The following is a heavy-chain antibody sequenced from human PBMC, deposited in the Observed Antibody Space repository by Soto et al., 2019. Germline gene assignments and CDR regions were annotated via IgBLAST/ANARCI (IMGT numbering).Heavy chain of an antibody. CDR3: AAGWGVGVAGSAAFDM. J-gene: IGHJ3*02. CDR1: GYPVTAYY. D-gene: IGHD3-3*01. Sequence: QLHLLQSGAVVKKPGASVTVSCSASGYPVTAYYMHWVRQAPGRGLEWMGGINPATGTAKYTQTLQWRVTVTGGTSTSTVFMEMSRLTSGDTAVVYCAAGWGVGVAGSAAFDMWGQGTVVTVSS. CDR2: INPATGTA. V-gene: IGHV1-2*02.